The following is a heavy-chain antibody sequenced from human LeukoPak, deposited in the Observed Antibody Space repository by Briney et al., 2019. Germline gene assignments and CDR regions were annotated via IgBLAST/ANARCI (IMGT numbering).Heavy chain of an antibody. CDR1: GFTFSSYA. D-gene: IGHD2-2*02. Sequence: PGRSLRLSCAASGFTFSSYAMHWVRQAPGKGLEWVAVISYDGSNKYYADSVKGRFTISRDNSKNTLYLQMNSLRAEDTAVYYCARGPLRIVVVPAAIQRSGGAYYYYGMDVWGQGTTVTVSS. CDR2: ISYDGSNK. J-gene: IGHJ6*02. CDR3: ARGPLRIVVVPAAIQRSGGAYYYYGMDV. V-gene: IGHV3-30-3*01.